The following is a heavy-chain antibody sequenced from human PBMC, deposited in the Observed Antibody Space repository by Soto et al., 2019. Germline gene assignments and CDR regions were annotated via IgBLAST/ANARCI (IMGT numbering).Heavy chain of an antibody. V-gene: IGHV4-59*08. CDR1: GGSISNFY. Sequence: QVQLQESGPGLVRPSETLSLTCTVSGGSISNFYWSWIRQPPGKGLDWIGYVYYTGSTSYNPSLKRRVTFSADSSRGQFSLRLNSVTAADTAVYYCARTVLGPDLLADSFVDYYYYMDVWGQGTTVTVSS. CDR2: VYYTGST. CDR3: ARTVLGPDLLADSFVDYYYYMDV. J-gene: IGHJ6*03. D-gene: IGHD3-9*01.